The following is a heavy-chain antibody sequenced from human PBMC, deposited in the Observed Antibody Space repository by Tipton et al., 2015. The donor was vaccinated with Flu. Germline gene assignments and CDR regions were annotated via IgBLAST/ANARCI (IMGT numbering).Heavy chain of an antibody. J-gene: IGHJ4*02. V-gene: IGHV4-61*01. CDR3: ARMGYCGGGSCYWDH. CDR2: IYYTGST. CDR1: GGSVSSGSYY. Sequence: GLVKPSETLSLTCTVSGGSVSSGSYYWSWIRQPPGKGLEWLGYIYYTGSTKYSPSLKSRVTMSVDMSKNQFSLKLSSVTAADTAVYYCARMGYCGGGSCYWDHWGQGTLVTVSS. D-gene: IGHD2-15*01.